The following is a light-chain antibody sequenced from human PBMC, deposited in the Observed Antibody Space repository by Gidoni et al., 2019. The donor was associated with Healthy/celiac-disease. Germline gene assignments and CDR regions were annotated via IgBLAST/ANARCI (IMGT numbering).Light chain of an antibody. CDR3: SSYAGSNNFWV. Sequence: QSALTQPPSASGSPGQSVTICCTGTSSDVGGYNYVSWYQQHPGKAPKLMIYEVSKRPSGVPDRFSGSKSGNTASLTVSGLQAEDEADYYCSSYAGSNNFWVFGGGTKLT. V-gene: IGLV2-8*01. J-gene: IGLJ3*02. CDR2: EVS. CDR1: SSDVGGYNY.